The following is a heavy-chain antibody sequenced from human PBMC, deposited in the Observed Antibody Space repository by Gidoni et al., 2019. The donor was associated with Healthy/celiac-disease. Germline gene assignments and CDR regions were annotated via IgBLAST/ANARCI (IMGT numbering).Heavy chain of an antibody. V-gene: IGHV1-69*06. CDR3: ARTIAVAGTWFDP. CDR2: IIPSFGTA. CDR1: GGTFSSSA. D-gene: IGHD6-19*01. Sequence: QVQLVQSGAEVKKPGSSVKVSCKASGGTFSSSAISWVRQAPGQGLEWMGGIIPSFGTATYAQKFQGRVTITADKSTSTAYMELSSLRSEDTAVYYCARTIAVAGTWFDPWGQGTLVTVSS. J-gene: IGHJ5*02.